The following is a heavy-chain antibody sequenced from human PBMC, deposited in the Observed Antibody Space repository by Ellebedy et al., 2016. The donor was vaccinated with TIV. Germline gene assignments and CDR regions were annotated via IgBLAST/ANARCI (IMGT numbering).Heavy chain of an antibody. CDR2: INPNSGGT. CDR1: GYTFTGYY. D-gene: IGHD5-12*01. Sequence: AASVKVSCKASGYTFTGYYMHWVRQAPGQGLEWMGWINPNSGGTNYAQKFQGRVTMTRDTSISTAYMELSRLRSDDTAVYYCAREGTGGFEYFQHWGQGTLVTVSS. V-gene: IGHV1-2*02. J-gene: IGHJ1*01. CDR3: AREGTGGFEYFQH.